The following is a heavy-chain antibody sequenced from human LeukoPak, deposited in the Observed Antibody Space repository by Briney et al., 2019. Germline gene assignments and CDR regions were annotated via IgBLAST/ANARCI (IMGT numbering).Heavy chain of an antibody. CDR1: GYTLTELS. V-gene: IGHV1-24*01. J-gene: IGHJ4*02. CDR2: FDPEDGET. Sequence: ASVTVSCKVSGYTLTELSMHWVRQAPGQGLEWMGGFDPEDGETIYAQKFQGRVTMTEDTSTDTAYMELSSLRSEDTAVYYCATAYLGFGELFSNSFDYWGQGTLVTVSS. CDR3: ATAYLGFGELFSNSFDY. D-gene: IGHD3-10*01.